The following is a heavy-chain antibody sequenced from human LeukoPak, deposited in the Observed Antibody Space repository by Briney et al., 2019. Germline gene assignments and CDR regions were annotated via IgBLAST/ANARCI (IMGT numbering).Heavy chain of an antibody. D-gene: IGHD2-15*01. CDR2: ISSSSSYI. Sequence: GGSLRLSCAASGSTFSSQSMNWLRQAPGQGLEWVSSISSSSSYIYYADSVRGRFTISRDNAKNSLSLQMNSLRAEDTAVYYCARADLAAHDYWGQGTLVTVSS. CDR3: ARADLAAHDY. CDR1: GSTFSSQS. V-gene: IGHV3-21*01. J-gene: IGHJ4*02.